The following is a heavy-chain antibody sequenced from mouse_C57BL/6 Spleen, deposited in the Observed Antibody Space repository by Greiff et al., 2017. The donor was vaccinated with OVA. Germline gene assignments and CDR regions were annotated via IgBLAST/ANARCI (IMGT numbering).Heavy chain of an antibody. CDR2: ISDGGSYT. CDR1: GFTFSSYA. CDR3: ARDELVFAY. J-gene: IGHJ3*01. V-gene: IGHV5-4*01. Sequence: EVQVVESGGGLVKPGGSLKLSCAASGFTFSSYAMSWVRQTPEKRLEWVATISDGGSYTYYPDNVKGRFTISRDNAKNNLYLQMSHLKSEDTAMYYCARDELVFAYWGQGTLVTVSA. D-gene: IGHD4-1*01.